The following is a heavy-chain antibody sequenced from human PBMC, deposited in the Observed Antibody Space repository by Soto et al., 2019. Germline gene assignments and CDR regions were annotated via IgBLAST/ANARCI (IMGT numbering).Heavy chain of an antibody. CDR2: IKYDGSTT. D-gene: IGHD3-10*01. J-gene: IGHJ5*02. Sequence: EGQLVESGGALVQPGGSLRLSCAASAFTFSSSWMHWVRQAPGEGLVWISRIKYDGSTTNYAASVQGRFTISRDNADNMVYLQMNGLRADDPAVYYCARGALGRYWFHPWGQGTLVTVYS. V-gene: IGHV3-74*01. CDR3: ARGALGRYWFHP. CDR1: AFTFSSSW.